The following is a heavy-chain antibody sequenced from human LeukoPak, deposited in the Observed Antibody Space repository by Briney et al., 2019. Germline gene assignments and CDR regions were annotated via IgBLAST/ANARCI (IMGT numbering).Heavy chain of an antibody. CDR2: IGGSGINT. CDR3: GRDPNGDYVGAFEF. CDR1: EFTFASYA. D-gene: IGHD4-17*01. Sequence: PGGSQRLSCVASEFTFASYAMTWVRLIPGKKLEWVASIGGSGINTNYADTVRGRFTISRDNSKNTLYLQMNSLRAEDTAVYYCGRDPNGDYVGAFEFWGQGTLVSVSS. V-gene: IGHV3-23*01. J-gene: IGHJ3*01.